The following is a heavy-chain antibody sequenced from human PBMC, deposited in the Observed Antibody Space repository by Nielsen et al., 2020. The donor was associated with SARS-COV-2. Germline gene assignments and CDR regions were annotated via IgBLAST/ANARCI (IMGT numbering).Heavy chain of an antibody. CDR3: ARAVVVVAATWYWFDP. D-gene: IGHD2-15*01. CDR1: GYSFSHNW. Sequence: GGSLRLSCKGSGYSFSHNWIGWVRQMPGKGLEWMAIIYPHDSDTRYSPSFQGQVTISADKSISTAYLQWSSLKASDTAMYYCARAVVVVAATWYWFDPWGQGTLVTVSS. J-gene: IGHJ5*02. CDR2: IYPHDSDT. V-gene: IGHV5-51*01.